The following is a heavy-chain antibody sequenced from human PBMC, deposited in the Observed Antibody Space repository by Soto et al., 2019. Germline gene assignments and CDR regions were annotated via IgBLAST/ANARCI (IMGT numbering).Heavy chain of an antibody. CDR3: AHIGPGLTVTTIPSAFDI. D-gene: IGHD4-17*01. V-gene: IGHV2-5*02. Sequence: QITLKESGPTLVEPTQTLTLTCTFSGFSLSTSGVGVGWIRQPPGKALEWLALIYWDDDRRYSPSLKTRLTITKDTSKSQVVLTMTNMDPVDTATYYCAHIGPGLTVTTIPSAFDIWGQGTMVTVSS. CDR2: IYWDDDR. J-gene: IGHJ3*02. CDR1: GFSLSTSGVG.